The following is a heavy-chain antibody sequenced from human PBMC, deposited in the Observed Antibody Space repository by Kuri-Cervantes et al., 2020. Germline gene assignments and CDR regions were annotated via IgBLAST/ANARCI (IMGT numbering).Heavy chain of an antibody. J-gene: IGHJ4*02. V-gene: IGHV3-9*01. CDR1: GFTFDDYA. CDR3: AKVAAYDFWSGYSSHFDY. CDR2: ISWNSDIL. D-gene: IGHD3-3*01. Sequence: GGSLRLSCAASGFTFDDYAMHWVRQTPGKGLEWVSGISWNSDILVYADSVKGRFTISRDNAKNSLYLQMNSLRSEDTALYYCAKVAAYDFWSGYSSHFDYWGQGTLVTVSS.